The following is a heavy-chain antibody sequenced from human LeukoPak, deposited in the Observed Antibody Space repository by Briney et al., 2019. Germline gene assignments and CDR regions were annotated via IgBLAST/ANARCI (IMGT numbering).Heavy chain of an antibody. D-gene: IGHD3-22*01. V-gene: IGHV4-39*01. CDR3: VRRVAGSGYRDS. CDR1: GGXISSSRHY. Sequence: SETLSLTCSVSGGXISSSRHYWGWIRQPPGKGLKWIGHILYSGSTNYNPSLKSRVTISVDTSKNQFSLKLSSVTAADTADYYCVRRVAGSGYRDSWGQGTLVTVSS. CDR2: ILYSGST. J-gene: IGHJ4*02.